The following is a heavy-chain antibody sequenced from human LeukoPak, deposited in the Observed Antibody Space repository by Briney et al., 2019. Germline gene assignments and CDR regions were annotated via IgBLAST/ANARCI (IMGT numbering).Heavy chain of an antibody. J-gene: IGHJ4*02. CDR3: AKSNGGTCYSGIDY. CDR1: GFTFTNYA. V-gene: IGHV3-23*01. D-gene: IGHD2-15*01. CDR2: IRGGSDST. Sequence: GGSLRLSCAASGFTFTNYAMNWVREAPGEGLEWVSVIRGGSDSTHYADSVKSRFTISRDNSKNILYLQMNSLRAEDTALYYCAKSNGGTCYSGIDYWGQGTLVTVSS.